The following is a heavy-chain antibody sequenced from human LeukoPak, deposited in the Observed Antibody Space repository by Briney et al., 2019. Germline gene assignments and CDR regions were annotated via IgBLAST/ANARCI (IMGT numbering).Heavy chain of an antibody. CDR3: ARVGMRYSSSWYDY. CDR2: IYYSGST. Sequence: SETLSLTCTVSGGSISSSSYYWGWIRQPPGKGLEWIGSIYYSGSTNYNPSLKSRVTISVDTSKNQFSLKLGSVTAADTAVYYCARVGMRYSSSWYDYWGQGTLVTVSS. D-gene: IGHD6-13*01. CDR1: GGSISSSSYY. V-gene: IGHV4-39*07. J-gene: IGHJ4*02.